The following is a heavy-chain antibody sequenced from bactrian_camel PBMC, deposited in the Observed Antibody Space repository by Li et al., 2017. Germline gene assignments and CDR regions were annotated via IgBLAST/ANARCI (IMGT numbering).Heavy chain of an antibody. CDR1: GVIWSMYA. CDR2: IGTDGLA. J-gene: IGHJ4*01. Sequence: HVQLVESGGGTAQAGGSLRLSCTASGVIWSMYAVGWFRQVPEGEREGVAMIGTDGLAIYVDSVKGRFTISQVHARNTLILEMNSLAPEDTAMYYCAASGPWSWESDNGVTCDQWNRYNYWGQGTQVTVS. V-gene: IGHV3S57*01. CDR3: AASGPWSWESDNGVTCDQWNRYNY. D-gene: IGHD5*01.